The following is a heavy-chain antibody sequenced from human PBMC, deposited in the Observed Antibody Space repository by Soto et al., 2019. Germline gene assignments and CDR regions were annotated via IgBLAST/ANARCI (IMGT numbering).Heavy chain of an antibody. Sequence: RPGGSLRLSCAASGFTFTNAWMSWVRQAPGKGLEWVSGINWNGGSTGYADSVKGRFTISRDNSKNTLYLQMNSLRAEDTAVYYCAKDRPSGSRPYYYGMDVWGQGTTVTVSS. V-gene: IGHV3-20*04. CDR3: AKDRPSGSRPYYYGMDV. CDR2: INWNGGST. J-gene: IGHJ6*02. D-gene: IGHD1-26*01. CDR1: GFTFTNAW.